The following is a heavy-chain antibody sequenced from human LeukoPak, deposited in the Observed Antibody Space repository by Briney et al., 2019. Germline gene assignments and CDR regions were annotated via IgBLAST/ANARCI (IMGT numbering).Heavy chain of an antibody. Sequence: GGSLRLSCAASGFTFSSYWMSWVRQAPGKGLEWVANIKQDGSEKYYVDSVKGRFTISRDNAKNSLYLQMNSLRAEDTAVYYCARASVFWSGYSFVGGGYYFDYWGQGTLVTVSS. D-gene: IGHD3-3*01. CDR3: ARASVFWSGYSFVGGGYYFDY. V-gene: IGHV3-7*01. CDR2: IKQDGSEK. J-gene: IGHJ4*02. CDR1: GFTFSSYW.